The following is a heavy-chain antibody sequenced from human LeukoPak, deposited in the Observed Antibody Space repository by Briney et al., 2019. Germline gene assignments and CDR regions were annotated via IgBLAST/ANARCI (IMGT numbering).Heavy chain of an antibody. D-gene: IGHD3-9*01. CDR3: ARENYDILTGYQHLDY. V-gene: IGHV4-34*01. CDR1: GGSFSGYY. J-gene: IGHJ4*02. CDR2: INHSGST. Sequence: SETLSLTCAVYGGSFSGYYWSWIRQPPGKGLEWIGEINHSGSTNYNPSLKSRVTISVDTSKNQFSLKLSSVTAADTAVYYWARENYDILTGYQHLDYWGQGTLVTVSA.